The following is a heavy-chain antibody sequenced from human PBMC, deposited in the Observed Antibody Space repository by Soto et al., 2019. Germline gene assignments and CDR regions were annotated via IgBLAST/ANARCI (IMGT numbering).Heavy chain of an antibody. V-gene: IGHV4-59*01. J-gene: IGHJ4*02. CDR1: GGSISDYY. CDR3: ARVRGSSGWLDY. Sequence: SETLSLTCTVSGGSISDYYWSWIRQPPSKRVEWIEYIFHSETTNYHPSPTTRVPISVDTSNSQFSLKLSSVTAADTAVYYCARVRGSSGWLDYWGPGTLVTVSS. CDR2: IFHSETT. D-gene: IGHD6-19*01.